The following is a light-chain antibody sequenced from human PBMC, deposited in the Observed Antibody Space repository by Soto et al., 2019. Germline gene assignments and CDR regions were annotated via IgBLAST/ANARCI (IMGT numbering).Light chain of an antibody. Sequence: DIQMTQSPSTLSASVGDRVTITCRASQSISDSLAWYQQKPGKAPKLLIYEASNLKSGVPSRFSGSGSGTEYTLTMSSLHPDDFASYYCQQYKGYWTFGQGTNVEIK. CDR2: EAS. J-gene: IGKJ1*01. V-gene: IGKV1-5*03. CDR1: QSISDS. CDR3: QQYKGYWT.